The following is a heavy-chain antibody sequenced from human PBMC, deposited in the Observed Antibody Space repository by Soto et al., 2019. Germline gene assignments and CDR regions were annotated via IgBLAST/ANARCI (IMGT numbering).Heavy chain of an antibody. V-gene: IGHV3-33*01. Sequence: QVQLVESGGGVVQPGRSLRLSCAASGFTFSSYGMHWVRQAPGKGLEWVAVIWYDGGNKYYADSVKGRFTISRDNSKNTLYLQVNSLRAEDTAVYYCARGLWSFDYWGQGTLVSVSS. J-gene: IGHJ4*02. CDR2: IWYDGGNK. CDR3: ARGLWSFDY. D-gene: IGHD5-18*01. CDR1: GFTFSSYG.